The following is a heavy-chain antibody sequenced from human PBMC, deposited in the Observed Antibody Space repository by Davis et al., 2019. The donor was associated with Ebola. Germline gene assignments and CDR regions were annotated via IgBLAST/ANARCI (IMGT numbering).Heavy chain of an antibody. D-gene: IGHD3-3*01. Sequence: GESLKISCAASGFTFSSYAMHWVRQAPRKGLEYVSAISSNGGSTYYANSVKGRFTISRDNSKNTLYLQMGSLRAEDMAVYYCARVGFGYYIDYWGQGTLVTVSS. J-gene: IGHJ4*02. CDR1: GFTFSSYA. CDR2: ISSNGGST. CDR3: ARVGFGYYIDY. V-gene: IGHV3-64*01.